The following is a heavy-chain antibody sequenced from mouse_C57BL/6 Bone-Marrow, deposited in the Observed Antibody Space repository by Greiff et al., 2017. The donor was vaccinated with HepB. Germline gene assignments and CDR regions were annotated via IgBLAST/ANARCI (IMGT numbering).Heavy chain of an antibody. CDR2: ISDGGSYT. Sequence: EVQRVESGGGLVKPGGSLKLSCAASGFTFSSYAMSWVRQTPEKRLEWVATISDGGSYTYYPDNVKGRFTISRDNAKNNLYLQMSHLKSEDTAMYYCAREGGWYFDYWGQGTTLTVSS. CDR3: AREGGWYFDY. CDR1: GFTFSSYA. J-gene: IGHJ2*01. V-gene: IGHV5-4*01. D-gene: IGHD2-3*01.